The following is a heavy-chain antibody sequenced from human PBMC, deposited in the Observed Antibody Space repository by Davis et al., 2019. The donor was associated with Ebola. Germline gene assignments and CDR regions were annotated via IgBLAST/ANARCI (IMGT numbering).Heavy chain of an antibody. Sequence: GESLKISCAASGFTFDDYGMSWVRQAPGKGLEWVSGINWNGGSTGYADSVKGRFTISRDNAKNSLYLQMNSLRAEDTALYYCAKGRYPHYNYGMEVWGQGTTVTVSS. J-gene: IGHJ6*02. D-gene: IGHD1-14*01. CDR3: AKGRYPHYNYGMEV. V-gene: IGHV3-20*04. CDR2: INWNGGST. CDR1: GFTFDDYG.